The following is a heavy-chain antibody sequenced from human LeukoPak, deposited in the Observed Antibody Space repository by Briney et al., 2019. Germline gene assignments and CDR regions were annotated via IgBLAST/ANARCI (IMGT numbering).Heavy chain of an antibody. D-gene: IGHD5-18*01. CDR3: AKASVDTAMVYY. CDR1: GGSISSGDYY. V-gene: IGHV4-30-4*01. J-gene: IGHJ4*02. Sequence: PSQTLSLTCTVSGGSISSGDYYWSWIRQPPGKGLEWIGYIYYNGSTYYNPSLKSRVTISVDTSKNQFSLKLSSVTAADTAVYYCAKASVDTAMVYYWGQGTLVTVSS. CDR2: IYYNGST.